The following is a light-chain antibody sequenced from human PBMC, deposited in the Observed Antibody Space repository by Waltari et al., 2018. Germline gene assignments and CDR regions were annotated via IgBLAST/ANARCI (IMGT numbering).Light chain of an antibody. V-gene: IGLV3-21*02. CDR3: QVWDGSNDNWV. J-gene: IGLJ3*02. CDR1: IIATPT. CDR2: DDS. Sequence: NVLTPPPSLSVAPGQTARITCEGNIIATPTVHGYQQLPGQAPVLVVHDDSDRPSGIPERLSGSSSGNTATLTISGVEAGDEADYYCQVWDGSNDNWVFGGGTKLTVL.